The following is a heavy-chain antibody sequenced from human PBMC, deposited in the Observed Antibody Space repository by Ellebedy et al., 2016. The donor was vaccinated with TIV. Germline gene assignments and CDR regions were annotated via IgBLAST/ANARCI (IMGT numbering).Heavy chain of an antibody. V-gene: IGHV3-33*01. Sequence: GESLKISCAASGFGFTTYGMHWVRQAPGKELEWVAVIGYDGSNQYYADSVKGRFTISRDNSKHMLYLQLNSLRAEDTAVYYCARDTGLRYFDWLLWDWGQGTLVTVSS. CDR2: IGYDGSNQ. CDR1: GFGFTTYG. D-gene: IGHD3-9*01. J-gene: IGHJ4*02. CDR3: ARDTGLRYFDWLLWD.